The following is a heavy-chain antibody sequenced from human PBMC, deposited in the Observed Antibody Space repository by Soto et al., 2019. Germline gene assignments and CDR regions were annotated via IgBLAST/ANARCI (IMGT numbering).Heavy chain of an antibody. J-gene: IGHJ4*02. D-gene: IGHD3-22*01. Sequence: QVQLVQSGAEVKKPGSSVKVSCKASGGTFSSYAISWVRQAPGQGLEWMGGIIPIFGTANYAQKFQGRVTITADKSTSTAYMELSSLRSEDTAVYYCVRDRGLYYDSSGYGCSDYWGQGTLVTVSS. CDR3: VRDRGLYYDSSGYGCSDY. V-gene: IGHV1-69*06. CDR1: GGTFSSYA. CDR2: IIPIFGTA.